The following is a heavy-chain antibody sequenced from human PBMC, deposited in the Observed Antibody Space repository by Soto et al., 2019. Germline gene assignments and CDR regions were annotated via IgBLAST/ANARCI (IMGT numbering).Heavy chain of an antibody. CDR1: GFPFSSYG. CDR3: AKGGYYSLFDI. CDR2: ISGSGGRT. Sequence: GGSLRLSCVASGFPFSSYGMSWVRQTPGKGLEWVSGISGSGGRTYYADSVKGRFTISRDNSNNTLSLQMHILRVEDTAVYFCAKGGYYSLFDIWGQGTMVTVSS. V-gene: IGHV3-23*01. J-gene: IGHJ3*02. D-gene: IGHD3-16*01.